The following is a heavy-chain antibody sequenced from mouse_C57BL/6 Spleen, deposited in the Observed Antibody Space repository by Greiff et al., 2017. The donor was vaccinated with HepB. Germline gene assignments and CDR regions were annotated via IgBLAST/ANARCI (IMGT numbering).Heavy chain of an antibody. CDR3: ARFNDYDDEVFAY. V-gene: IGHV1-59*01. CDR2: IDPSDSYT. Sequence: VQLQQPGAELVRPGTSVKLSCKASGYTFTSYWMPWVKQRPGQGLEWIGVIDPSDSYTNYNQKFKGKATLTVDTSSSTAYMQLSSLTSEDSAVYYCARFNDYDDEVFAYWGQGTLVTVSA. D-gene: IGHD2-4*01. J-gene: IGHJ3*01. CDR1: GYTFTSYW.